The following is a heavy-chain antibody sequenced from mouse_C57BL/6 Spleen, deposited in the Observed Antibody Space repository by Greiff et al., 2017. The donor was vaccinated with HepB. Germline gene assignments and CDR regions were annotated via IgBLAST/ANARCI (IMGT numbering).Heavy chain of an antibody. CDR2: IDPSDSYT. J-gene: IGHJ2*01. CDR1: GYTFTSYW. CDR3: ARREDY. Sequence: QVQLQQPGAELVKPGASVKLSCKASGYTFTSYWMQWVKQRPGQGLEWIGEIDPSDSYTNYNQKFKGKATLTVDTSSSTAYMQLSSLTSEDSAVYYCARREDYWGQGPTLTVSS. V-gene: IGHV1-50*01.